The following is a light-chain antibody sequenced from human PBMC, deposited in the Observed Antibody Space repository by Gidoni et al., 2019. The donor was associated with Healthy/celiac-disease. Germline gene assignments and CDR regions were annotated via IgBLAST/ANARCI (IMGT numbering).Light chain of an antibody. CDR1: QSVSSY. J-gene: IGKJ4*01. V-gene: IGKV3-11*01. CDR2: DAS. CDR3: QQRSNWQGLT. Sequence: EIVLTQSPATLSLSPGERATLSCRASQSVSSYLAWYQQKPGQAPRLLIYDASNRATGIPARFSGSRSETDFTLTISSLEPEDFAVYYCQQRSNWQGLTFGGGTKVEIK.